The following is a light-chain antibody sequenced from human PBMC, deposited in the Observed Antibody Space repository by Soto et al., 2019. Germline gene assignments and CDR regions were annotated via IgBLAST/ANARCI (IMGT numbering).Light chain of an antibody. CDR1: QFVSSR. Sequence: EIVVTQSPATLSVSPGERVTLSCRASQFVSSRLAWYQEKPGQVPRLLIYDTSTRAPGISARFSGSGSGTEFTLTISSLQPDDFATYYCQQYYTYWHMFGQGTKVDIK. V-gene: IGKV3-15*01. CDR2: DTS. J-gene: IGKJ1*01. CDR3: QQYYTYWHM.